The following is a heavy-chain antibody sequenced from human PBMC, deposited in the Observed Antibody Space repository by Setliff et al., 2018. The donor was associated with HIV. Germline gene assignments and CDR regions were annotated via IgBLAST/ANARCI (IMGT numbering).Heavy chain of an antibody. J-gene: IGHJ5*01. CDR1: GFTFSNSW. Sequence: GGSLRLSCAASGFTFSNSWMHWVRQAPGKGLVWVSHINTDGSSATYADSVKGRFTNSRDNAKNTLYLQMDSLRAEDTAVYYCARGGANPSWFDSWGQGSLVTVS. V-gene: IGHV3-74*03. D-gene: IGHD3-16*01. CDR3: ARGGANPSWFDS. CDR2: INTDGSSA.